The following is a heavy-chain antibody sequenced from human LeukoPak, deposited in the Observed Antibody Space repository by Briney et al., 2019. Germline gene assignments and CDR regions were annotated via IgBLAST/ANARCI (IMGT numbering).Heavy chain of an antibody. CDR1: GGTFSSYA. Sequence: GASVKVSCKASGGTFSSYAISWVRQAPGQGLEWMGGIIPIFGTANYAQKFQGRVTITTDESTSTAYMELSSLRSEDTAVYYCASGRGVGATTNYCYYMDVWGKGTTVTVSS. CDR2: IIPIFGTA. J-gene: IGHJ6*03. V-gene: IGHV1-69*05. CDR3: ASGRGVGATTNYCYYMDV. D-gene: IGHD1-26*01.